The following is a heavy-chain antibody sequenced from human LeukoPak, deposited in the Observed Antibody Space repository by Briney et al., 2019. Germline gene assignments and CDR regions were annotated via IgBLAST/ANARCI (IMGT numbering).Heavy chain of an antibody. CDR2: ISSNGGST. J-gene: IGHJ6*02. V-gene: IGHV3-64*01. D-gene: IGHD2-15*01. CDR3: ARDIVVAAATPGFYYYGMDV. Sequence: GGSLRLSCAASGFIFSRSAMHWVRQAPGKGLEFVSAISSNGGSTFYANSVKGRFTISRDNSKNTLYLQMGSLRAEDMAVYYCARDIVVAAATPGFYYYGMDVWGQGTTVTVSS. CDR1: GFIFSRSA.